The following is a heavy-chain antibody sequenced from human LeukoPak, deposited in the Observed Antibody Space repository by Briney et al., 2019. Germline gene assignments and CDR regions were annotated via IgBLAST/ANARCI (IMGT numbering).Heavy chain of an antibody. CDR1: GGTFSSYA. J-gene: IGHJ5*02. V-gene: IGHV1-69*05. Sequence: GSSVKVSCKASGGTFSSYAISWVRQAPGQGLEWMGGIIPIFGTANYTQKFQGRVTITTDESTSTAYMELSSLRSEDTAVYYCAIDVEYSSGYVPFDPWGQGTLVTVSS. D-gene: IGHD6-19*01. CDR3: AIDVEYSSGYVPFDP. CDR2: IIPIFGTA.